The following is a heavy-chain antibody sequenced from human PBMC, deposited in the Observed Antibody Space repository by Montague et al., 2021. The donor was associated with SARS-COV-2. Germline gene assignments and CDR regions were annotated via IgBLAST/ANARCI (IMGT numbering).Heavy chain of an antibody. CDR3: ARGHPSVSMIVVVFTSASYYFDY. D-gene: IGHD3-22*01. V-gene: IGHV4-34*01. CDR1: GGSFGDDH. CDR2: ISHSGRT. Sequence: SETLSLTCAVYGGSFGDDHWSWIRQPPGKGLEWIGNISHSGRTNYNPSLKSRVTISVDTSKNQFSLKLTSVTAADTGLYFCARGHPSVSMIVVVFTSASYYFDYWGQGAQVTVSS. J-gene: IGHJ4*02.